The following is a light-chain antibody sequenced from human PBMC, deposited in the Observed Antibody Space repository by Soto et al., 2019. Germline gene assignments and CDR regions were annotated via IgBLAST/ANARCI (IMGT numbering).Light chain of an antibody. Sequence: EVVMTQSPATLSVSPGERATLSCRASESVSSFLAWYQHKPGQAPRLLISGASSRATGIPDRFSGSGSGTEFTLTISSLQSEDFAVYYCQQYNNWPPITFGQGTRLEIK. CDR2: GAS. CDR3: QQYNNWPPIT. CDR1: ESVSSF. V-gene: IGKV3D-15*01. J-gene: IGKJ5*01.